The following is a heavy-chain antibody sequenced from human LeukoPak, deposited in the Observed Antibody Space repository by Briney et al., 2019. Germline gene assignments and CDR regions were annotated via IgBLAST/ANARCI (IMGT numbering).Heavy chain of an antibody. CDR3: ARDRRAPYYGFRSGYIDHYYMDV. CDR1: GFTFSTYS. D-gene: IGHD3-3*01. Sequence: GGSLRLSCAASGFTFSTYSMNWVRQAPGKGLEWVSSISSSSSYTYYADSVKGRFTISRDNAKNSLYLQMNSLRAEGTALYYCARDRRAPYYGFRSGYIDHYYMDVWGKGTTVTVSS. CDR2: ISSSSSYT. V-gene: IGHV3-21*01. J-gene: IGHJ6*03.